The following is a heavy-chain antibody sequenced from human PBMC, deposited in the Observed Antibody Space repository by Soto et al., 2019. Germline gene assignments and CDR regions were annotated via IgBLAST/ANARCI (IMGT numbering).Heavy chain of an antibody. CDR2: INHSGST. Sequence: SETLSLTCAVYGGSFSGYYWSWIRQPPGKGLEWIGEINHSGSTNYNPSLKSRVTISVDTSKNQFSLKLSAVTAADTAVYYCAREAGISETGDSSGNDYWGQGTLVTVSS. CDR1: GGSFSGYY. V-gene: IGHV4-34*01. J-gene: IGHJ4*02. CDR3: AREAGISETGDSSGNDY. D-gene: IGHD3-22*01.